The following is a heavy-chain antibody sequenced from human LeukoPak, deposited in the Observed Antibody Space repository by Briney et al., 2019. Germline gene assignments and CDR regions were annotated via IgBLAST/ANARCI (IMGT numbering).Heavy chain of an antibody. CDR2: INHGGST. Sequence: SETLSLTCAVYGGSFSGYYWSWIRQPPGKGLGWIGEINHGGSTNYNPSLKSRATISEDTSKNQYPLKLSSVTAADTAVYYCARGQPSLEPRTSNWFDPWGQGTLVTVSS. V-gene: IGHV4-34*01. CDR1: GGSFSGYY. J-gene: IGHJ5*02. D-gene: IGHD1-14*01. CDR3: ARGQPSLEPRTSNWFDP.